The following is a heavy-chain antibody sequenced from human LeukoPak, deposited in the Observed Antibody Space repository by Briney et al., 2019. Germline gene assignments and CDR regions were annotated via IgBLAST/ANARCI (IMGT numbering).Heavy chain of an antibody. V-gene: IGHV3-7*01. Sequence: GGSLRLSCAASGFTFSSYWMSWVRQAPGKGLEWVANIKQDGSEKYYVDSVKGRFTISRDNAKNSLYLQMNSLRAEDTAVYYCARARIAARGSHFDYWGQGTLVTASS. D-gene: IGHD6-6*01. J-gene: IGHJ4*02. CDR1: GFTFSSYW. CDR2: IKQDGSEK. CDR3: ARARIAARGSHFDY.